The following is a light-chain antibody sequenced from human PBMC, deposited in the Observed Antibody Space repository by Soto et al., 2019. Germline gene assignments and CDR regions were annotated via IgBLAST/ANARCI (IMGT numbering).Light chain of an antibody. CDR2: DAS. CDR1: QSVGNW. V-gene: IGKV1-5*01. CDR3: QQYNSYIYT. J-gene: IGKJ2*01. Sequence: DIQMTQSPSTLSASVGDRVTITCRASQSVGNWLAWHQQKPGKAPKLLIFDASSLESGVPTRFSASGSGTAFTLTISSLQPDDFATYYCQQYNSYIYTFGQGTKLEIK.